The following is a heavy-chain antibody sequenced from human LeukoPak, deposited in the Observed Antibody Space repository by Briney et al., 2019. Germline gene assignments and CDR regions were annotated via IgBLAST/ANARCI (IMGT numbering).Heavy chain of an antibody. CDR1: GFTFSSYE. CDR3: ARDSYSSSWPYYYYYYYYMDV. V-gene: IGHV3-30*04. D-gene: IGHD6-13*01. CDR2: ISYDGSNK. J-gene: IGHJ6*03. Sequence: GGSLRLSCAASGFTFSSYEMNWVRQAPGKGLEWVAVISYDGSNKYYADSVKGRFTISRDNSKNTLYLQMNSLRAEDTAVYYCARDSYSSSWPYYYYYYYYMDVWGKGTTVTVSS.